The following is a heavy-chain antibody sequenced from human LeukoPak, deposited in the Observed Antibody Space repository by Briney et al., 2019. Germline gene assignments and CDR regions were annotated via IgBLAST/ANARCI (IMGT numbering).Heavy chain of an antibody. CDR1: GFTFSSYW. CDR3: ARDRRCSSTSCYYFDY. V-gene: IGHV3-7*04. Sequence: PGGPLRLSSAAPGFTFSSYWMTWVRQAPGKGLEGGANIKQDGSERYYVVSVKGRFTISRDNAKNPLYLQMNSLSAEDTAVYYCARDRRCSSTSCYYFDYWGQGTLVTVSS. D-gene: IGHD2-2*01. J-gene: IGHJ4*02. CDR2: IKQDGSER.